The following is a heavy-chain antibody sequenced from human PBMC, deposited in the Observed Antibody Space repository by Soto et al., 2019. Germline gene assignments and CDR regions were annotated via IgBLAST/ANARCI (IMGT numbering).Heavy chain of an antibody. CDR1: GFTFSDYA. D-gene: IGHD3-3*01. Sequence: QLYLVESGGGVVQPWRSLRLSCAASGFTFSDYAMNWVRQAPGKGLEWVAVTSFDGNHKYYADSVKGRFTISKDNSKNTLHLHMKSLRGEDSAVYYCARGDHYIFRTGHYTLAGLDSWDQGTLVTVSS. J-gene: IGHJ4*02. V-gene: IGHV3-30-3*01. CDR3: ARGDHYIFRTGHYTLAGLDS. CDR2: TSFDGNHK.